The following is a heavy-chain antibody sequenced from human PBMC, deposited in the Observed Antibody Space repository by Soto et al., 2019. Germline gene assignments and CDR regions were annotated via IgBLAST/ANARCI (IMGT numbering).Heavy chain of an antibody. CDR2: IRSKANKYAT. V-gene: IGHV3-73*01. CDR3: TRSRGGGDWYYSATDV. J-gene: IGHJ6*04. Sequence: EVQFVESGGGLVQPGGSLKLSCAASGFTFSDSPMHWLRQASGKGREWVGRIRSKANKYATAYSASVTGRFTISRDDTENTTYMQMNSLKTEDPAVYYCTRSRGGGDWYYSATDVWGKGTTVTVSS. D-gene: IGHD2-21*02. CDR1: GFTFSDSP.